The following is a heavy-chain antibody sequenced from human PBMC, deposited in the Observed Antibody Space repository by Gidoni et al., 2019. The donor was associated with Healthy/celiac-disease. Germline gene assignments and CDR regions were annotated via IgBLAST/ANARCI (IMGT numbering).Heavy chain of an antibody. V-gene: IGHV4-39*01. Sequence: QLHLQESGPGLFMPSETLSLPRPVSGGSISSRSYYWGWIRQPPGKGLEWIGSIYYSGSTYYDPSLKSRVTISVDTSKNQFSLKLSSVTAADTAVYYCARMNVDIVATISYYYYGMDVWGQGTTVTVSS. J-gene: IGHJ6*02. D-gene: IGHD5-12*01. CDR3: ARMNVDIVATISYYYYGMDV. CDR2: IYYSGST. CDR1: GGSISSRSYY.